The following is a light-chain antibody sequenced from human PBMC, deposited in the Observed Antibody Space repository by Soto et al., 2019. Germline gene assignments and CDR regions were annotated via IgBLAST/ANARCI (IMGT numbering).Light chain of an antibody. CDR1: QSMGSN. CDR3: QQFHNWPRT. V-gene: IGKV3-15*01. Sequence: DIVLTQSPATMSVSPGERATLSCRASQSMGSNVAWYQQKPGQAPRLLIYGASTRAAGIPARFSGSGSGTEFTLTITSLQSEDFAVYYCQQFHNWPRTFGQGTKVDIK. CDR2: GAS. J-gene: IGKJ1*01.